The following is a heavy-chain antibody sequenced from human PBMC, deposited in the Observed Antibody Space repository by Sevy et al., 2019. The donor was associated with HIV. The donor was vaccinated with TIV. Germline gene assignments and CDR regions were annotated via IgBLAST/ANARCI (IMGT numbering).Heavy chain of an antibody. CDR3: TTDLWFGESFDY. CDR2: IKRKTDGGTT. CDR1: GFTFSNAW. D-gene: IGHD3-10*01. V-gene: IGHV3-15*07. Sequence: GGSLRLSCAASGFTFSNAWMNWVRQAPGKGLEWVGRIKRKTDGGTTDYAAPVKGRFTISRDDSKNTLYLQMNSLKTEDTAVYYCTTDLWFGESFDYWGQGTLVTVSS. J-gene: IGHJ4*02.